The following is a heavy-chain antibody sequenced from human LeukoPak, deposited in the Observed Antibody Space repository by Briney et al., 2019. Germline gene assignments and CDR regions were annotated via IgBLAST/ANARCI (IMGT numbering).Heavy chain of an antibody. V-gene: IGHV1-2*02. CDR1: GYTFTGYY. D-gene: IGHD2-2*01. Sequence: GASVKVSCKASGYTFTGYYMHWVRQAPGQGLEWMGWINPNSGGTNYAQKFQGRVTMTRDTSISTAYMELSRLRSDDTAVYYCARAPKRYQLLLNYYYMDVWGKGTTVTVSS. CDR3: ARAPKRYQLLLNYYYMDV. CDR2: INPNSGGT. J-gene: IGHJ6*03.